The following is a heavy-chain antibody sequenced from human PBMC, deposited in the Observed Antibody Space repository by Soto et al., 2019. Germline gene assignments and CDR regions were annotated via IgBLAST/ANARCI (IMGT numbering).Heavy chain of an antibody. CDR1: GGSISSYY. D-gene: IGHD5-12*01. CDR2: IYYSGST. Sequence: SETLSLTCTVSGGSISSYYWSWIRQPPGKGLEWIGYIYYSGSTNYNPSLKSRVTISVDTSKNQFSLKLSSVTAADTAVYYCARRDGYMARFDYWGQGTLVTVSS. CDR3: ARRDGYMARFDY. J-gene: IGHJ4*02. V-gene: IGHV4-59*01.